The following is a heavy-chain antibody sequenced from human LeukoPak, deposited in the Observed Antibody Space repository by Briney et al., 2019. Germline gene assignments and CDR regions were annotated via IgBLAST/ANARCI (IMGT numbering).Heavy chain of an antibody. Sequence: GASVKVSCKASGYTFTSYAMNWVRQAPGQGLERMGWINTNTGKPTYAQGFTGRFVFSLDSSVSTACLQINSLNAEGTAVYYCARAASLDYWGQGTLVTVSS. D-gene: IGHD2-2*01. CDR1: GYTFTSYA. J-gene: IGHJ4*02. V-gene: IGHV7-4-1*02. CDR3: ARAASLDY. CDR2: INTNTGKP.